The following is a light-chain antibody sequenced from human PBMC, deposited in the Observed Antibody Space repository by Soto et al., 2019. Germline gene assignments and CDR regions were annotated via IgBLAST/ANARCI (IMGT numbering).Light chain of an antibody. CDR1: QSLSSIY. V-gene: IGKV3-20*01. CDR3: QQYGSPPT. CDR2: GAS. Sequence: IVMTQSPATLSVSPVERATLSCMASQSLSSIYLAWYQQKPGQAPRLLMYGASNRATGIPDRFSGSGSGTDFTLTISRLEPEDFAVYYCQQYGSPPTFGQGTRLEIK. J-gene: IGKJ5*01.